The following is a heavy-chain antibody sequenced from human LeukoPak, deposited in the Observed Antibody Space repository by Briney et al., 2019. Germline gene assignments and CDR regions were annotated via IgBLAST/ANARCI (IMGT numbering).Heavy chain of an antibody. J-gene: IGHJ4*02. CDR1: GYSFNSYW. D-gene: IGHD6-19*01. Sequence: GESLKISRKGSGYSFNSYWIGWVRQMPGKGLEWVGIIYPDDSDTRYSPSFQGQVTISADKSISTAYLQWSSLKASDTAMYYCARHAPGGEEQWLVLGYWGQGTLVTVSS. CDR2: IYPDDSDT. CDR3: ARHAPGGEEQWLVLGY. V-gene: IGHV5-51*01.